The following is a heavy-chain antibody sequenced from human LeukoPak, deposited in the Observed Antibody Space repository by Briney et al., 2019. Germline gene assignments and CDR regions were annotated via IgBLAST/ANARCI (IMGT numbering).Heavy chain of an antibody. CDR1: GGTFSSYA. CDR2: IIPIFGTA. J-gene: IGHJ5*02. CDR3: AGLGIAAAGTSYGWFDP. Sequence: GSSVKVSCKASGGTFSSYAISWVRQAPGQGLEWMGGIIPIFGTANYAQKFQGRVTITADKSTSTAYMELSSLRSEDTAVYYCAGLGIAAAGTSYGWFDPWGQGTLVTVSS. D-gene: IGHD6-13*01. V-gene: IGHV1-69*06.